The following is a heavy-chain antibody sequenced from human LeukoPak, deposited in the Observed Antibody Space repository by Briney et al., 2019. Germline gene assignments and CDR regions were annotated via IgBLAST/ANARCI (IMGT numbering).Heavy chain of an antibody. D-gene: IGHD3-10*01. J-gene: IGHJ5*02. CDR2: IYTSGST. V-gene: IGHV4-4*07. CDR1: GGSISSYY. CDR3: ARDIYGSVKNWFDP. Sequence: SETLSLTCTVSGGSISSYYWSWIRQPAGKGLEWIGRIYTSGSTNYNPSLKSRVTMSVDTSKNQFSLKLSSVTAADTAVYYCARDIYGSVKNWFDPWGQGTLVTVSS.